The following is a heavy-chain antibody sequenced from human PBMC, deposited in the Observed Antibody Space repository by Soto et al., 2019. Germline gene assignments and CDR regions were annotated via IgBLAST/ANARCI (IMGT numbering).Heavy chain of an antibody. CDR3: ASGYCSSTSCYRGGYYYYYGMDV. CDR2: IYHSGST. CDR1: GGSISSGGYS. J-gene: IGHJ6*02. V-gene: IGHV4-30-2*01. D-gene: IGHD2-2*03. Sequence: SETLSLTCAVPGGSISSGGYSWSWIRQPPGKGLEWIGYIYHSGSTYYNPSLKSRVTISVDRSKNQFSLKLSSVTAADTAVYYCASGYCSSTSCYRGGYYYYYGMDVWGQGTTVTFS.